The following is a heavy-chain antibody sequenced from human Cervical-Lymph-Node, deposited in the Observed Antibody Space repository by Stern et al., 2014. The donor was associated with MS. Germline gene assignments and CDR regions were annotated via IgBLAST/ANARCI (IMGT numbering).Heavy chain of an antibody. D-gene: IGHD6-19*01. J-gene: IGHJ4*02. V-gene: IGHV3-30*18. CDR1: GFTFSNYG. CDR3: AKDHLLGEAVVGLFDY. Sequence: QDQLVQSGGGVVQPGRSLRVSCAASGFTFSNYGMHWVRQASGKGLEWVAVISNDGRNKHYVNSVKGRFTVYRDNSRNTVFLQMDSLRPEDTAVYYCAKDHLLGEAVVGLFDYWGQGALVTVSS. CDR2: ISNDGRNK.